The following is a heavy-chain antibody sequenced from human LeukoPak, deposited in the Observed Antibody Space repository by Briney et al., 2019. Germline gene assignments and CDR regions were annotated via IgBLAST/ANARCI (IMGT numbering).Heavy chain of an antibody. CDR3: AKDRSIVGATTLGY. V-gene: IGHV3-33*06. J-gene: IGHJ4*02. CDR2: IWYDGGKT. CDR1: GFTFRSYG. Sequence: PGGSLRLSCAASGFTFRSYGMHWVRQAPGKGLEWVAVIWYDGGKTDYAESVKGRFTISRDNSKNTLYLQMNSLRAEDTAVYYCAKDRSIVGATTLGYWGQGTLVTVSS. D-gene: IGHD1-26*01.